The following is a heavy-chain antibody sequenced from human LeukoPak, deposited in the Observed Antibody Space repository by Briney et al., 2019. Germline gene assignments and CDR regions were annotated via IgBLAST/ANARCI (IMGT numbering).Heavy chain of an antibody. CDR2: IDPSVSYT. CDR3: ARRSGYHDY. Sequence: GESLRISWSGSPYSLTIYLISWARQMPGKGLEWMGRIDPSVSYTNYSPSFQGHVTISAGKSISTAYLQWSSLKASDTAVYYCARRSGYHDYWGQGRLVTVSS. D-gene: IGHD5-18*01. CDR1: PYSLTIYL. V-gene: IGHV5-10-1*01. J-gene: IGHJ4*02.